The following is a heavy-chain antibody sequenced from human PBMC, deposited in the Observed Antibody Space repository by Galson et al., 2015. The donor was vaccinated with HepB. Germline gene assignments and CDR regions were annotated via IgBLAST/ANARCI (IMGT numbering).Heavy chain of an antibody. Sequence: SLRLSCAASGFTFSSYAMTWVRQAPGKGLEWVSSITTSGDSAYYADSVMGRFTISRDNSRNTLDLQINSLRAEDTAVYYCAKDLGQYYGSKLNDWGQGVLVTVSS. CDR3: AKDLGQYYGSKLND. V-gene: IGHV3-23*01. J-gene: IGHJ4*02. CDR2: ITTSGDSA. CDR1: GFTFSSYA. D-gene: IGHD3-10*01.